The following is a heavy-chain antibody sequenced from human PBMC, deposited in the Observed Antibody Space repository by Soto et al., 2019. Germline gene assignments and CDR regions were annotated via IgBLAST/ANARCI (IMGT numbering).Heavy chain of an antibody. Sequence: EVQLVEPGGGLIQPGGSLRLSCAASGFTVSSNYMSWVRQAPGKGLEWVSVIYSGGSTYYADSVKGRFTISRDNSKNTLYLQMNSLGAEDTAVYYCAREGITGREYDAFDIWGQGTMVTVSS. D-gene: IGHD1-20*01. V-gene: IGHV3-53*01. CDR2: IYSGGST. J-gene: IGHJ3*02. CDR1: GFTVSSNY. CDR3: AREGITGREYDAFDI.